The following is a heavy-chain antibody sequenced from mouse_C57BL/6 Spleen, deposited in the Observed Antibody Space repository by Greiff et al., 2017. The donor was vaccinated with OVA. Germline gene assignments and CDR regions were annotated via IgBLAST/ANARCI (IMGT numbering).Heavy chain of an antibody. Sequence: EVQLQQSGPELVKPGASVKISCKASGYTFTDYYMNWVKQSHGKSLEWIGDINPNNGGTSYNQKFKGKATLTVDKSSSTAYMELRSLTSEDSAVYYCARRGIISYFDYWGQGTTLTVSS. V-gene: IGHV1-26*01. CDR2: INPNNGGT. J-gene: IGHJ2*01. CDR1: GYTFTDYY. D-gene: IGHD1-1*01. CDR3: ARRGIISYFDY.